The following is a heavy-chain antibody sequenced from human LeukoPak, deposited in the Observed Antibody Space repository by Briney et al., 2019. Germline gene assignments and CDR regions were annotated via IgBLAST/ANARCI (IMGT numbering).Heavy chain of an antibody. J-gene: IGHJ4*02. CDR3: ARDLTLLVYFDY. CDR1: GVSISSYY. CDR2: ISDSGGT. D-gene: IGHD2-15*01. V-gene: IGHV4-59*12. Sequence: PSETLSLTCTVSGVSISSYYWSWIRQSPGKGLEWNGYISDSGGTKYNPSPKSRVTILRDTSKKQFSLKLKSMTAADTAVYYCARDLTLLVYFDYWGQGTLVTVSS.